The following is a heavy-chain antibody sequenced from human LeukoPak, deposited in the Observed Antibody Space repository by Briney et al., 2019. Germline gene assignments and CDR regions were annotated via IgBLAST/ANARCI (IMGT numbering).Heavy chain of an antibody. Sequence: GGSLRLSCAASGFTFSSYAMHWVRQAPGKGLEWVAVISYDGSNKYYADSVKGRFTISRDNSKNTLYLQMNSLRAEDTAVYYCVRDRSYDFWSGYRAGVDYWGQGTLVTVSS. D-gene: IGHD3-3*01. J-gene: IGHJ4*02. CDR2: ISYDGSNK. CDR1: GFTFSSYA. CDR3: VRDRSYDFWSGYRAGVDY. V-gene: IGHV3-30-3*01.